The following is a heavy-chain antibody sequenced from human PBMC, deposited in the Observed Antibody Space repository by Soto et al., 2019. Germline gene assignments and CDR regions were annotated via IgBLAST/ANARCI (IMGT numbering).Heavy chain of an antibody. Sequence: QPGGSLRLSCAASGFTFSTYAMNWVRRAPGKGLEYVSIISGSGGPTYYADSVKGRFTISRDNSKNTLYLQMNSLRAEDAAIYYCARCASDIWTGYYNDFWGQGTLVTVSS. V-gene: IGHV3-23*01. CDR1: GFTFSTYA. CDR3: ARCASDIWTGYYNDF. D-gene: IGHD3-9*01. J-gene: IGHJ4*02. CDR2: ISGSGGPT.